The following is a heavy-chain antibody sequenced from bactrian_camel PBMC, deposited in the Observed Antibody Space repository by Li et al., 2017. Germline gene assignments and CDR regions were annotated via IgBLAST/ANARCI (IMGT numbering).Heavy chain of an antibody. V-gene: IGHV3S55*01. CDR1: ESHNVDYC. CDR2: IDADGET. Sequence: HVQLVESGGGSALAGGSLRLTCVLTESHNVDYCMGWYRQTTGKEREEVAVIDADGETTYADSVKGRFALSQDNSKHTLQMNSLKPEDTAMYYCATRSYCTTTSASGFNYWGHGTQVTVS. D-gene: IGHD2*01. J-gene: IGHJ4*01. CDR3: ATRSYCTTTSASGFNY.